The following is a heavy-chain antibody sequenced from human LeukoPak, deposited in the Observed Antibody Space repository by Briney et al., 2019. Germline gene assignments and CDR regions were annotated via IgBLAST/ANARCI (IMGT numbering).Heavy chain of an antibody. CDR2: IYPRDSDT. D-gene: IGHD3-22*01. V-gene: IGHV5-51*01. CDR3: ARLDSSGYYGSFDY. J-gene: IGHJ4*02. Sequence: GESLKISCQGSGYSFTNYWIGWVRQMPGKGLEWMGIIYPRDSDTRYSPSFQGQVTISADKSVSTAYLQWSSLKASDTAMYYCARLDSSGYYGSFDYWGQGTLVTVSS. CDR1: GYSFTNYW.